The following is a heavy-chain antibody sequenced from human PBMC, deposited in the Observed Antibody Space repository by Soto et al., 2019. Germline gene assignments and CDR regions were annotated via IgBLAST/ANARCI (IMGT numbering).Heavy chain of an antibody. CDR3: AKGLNSSSCY. CDR1: GFTFSSYA. D-gene: IGHD6-13*01. J-gene: IGHJ4*02. CDR2: ISGSGGST. Sequence: PGGSLRLSCAASGFTFSSYAMHWVRQAPGKGLEWVSAISGSGGSTFYADSVKGRFTISRDNSKNTLYLQMNSLRAEDTAIYYCAKGLNSSSCYWGQGTLVTVSS. V-gene: IGHV3-23*01.